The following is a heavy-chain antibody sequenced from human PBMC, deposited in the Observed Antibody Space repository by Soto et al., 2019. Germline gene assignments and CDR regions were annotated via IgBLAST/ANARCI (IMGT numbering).Heavy chain of an antibody. CDR1: GYSISSGYY. CDR2: IYHSGTT. V-gene: IGHV4-38-2*01. CDR3: ARSLLTSSWYAGS. D-gene: IGHD6-13*01. Sequence: SETLSLTCVVSGYSISSGYYWGWIRQPPGKGLEWIGSIYHSGTTYYNPSLKSRVTISLDTSRNQFSLKLTSVTAADTAVYYCARSLLTSSWYAGSWVQATLVTVS. J-gene: IGHJ5*02.